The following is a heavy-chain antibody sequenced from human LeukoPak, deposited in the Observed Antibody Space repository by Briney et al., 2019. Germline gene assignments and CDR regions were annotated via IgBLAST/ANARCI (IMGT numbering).Heavy chain of an antibody. CDR2: INPNSGGT. V-gene: IGHV1-2*02. CDR3: ARDRDDSSGYYRETLFDY. Sequence: GASVKVSCKASGYTFTGYYMHWVRQAPGQGLEWMGWINPNSGGTNYAQKFQGRVTMTRDTSISTAYMELSRLRSDDTAVYYCARDRDDSSGYYRETLFDYWGQGTLVTLSS. CDR1: GYTFTGYY. J-gene: IGHJ4*02. D-gene: IGHD3-22*01.